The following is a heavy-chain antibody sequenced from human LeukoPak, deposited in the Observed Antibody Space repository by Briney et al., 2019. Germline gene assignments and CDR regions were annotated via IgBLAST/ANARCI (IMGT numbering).Heavy chain of an antibody. CDR2: IYPGDSDT. D-gene: IGHD1-26*01. CDR3: ARRQANLYYFDS. CDR1: GYSFTSYW. Sequence: GESLKISCRGFGYSFTSYWIAWVRQTPGKGLEWMGIIYPGDSDTRYRPSFQGQVTISADKSINTAYLQWSSLKASDTAMYYCARRQANLYYFDSWGQGTLVTVSS. V-gene: IGHV5-51*01. J-gene: IGHJ4*02.